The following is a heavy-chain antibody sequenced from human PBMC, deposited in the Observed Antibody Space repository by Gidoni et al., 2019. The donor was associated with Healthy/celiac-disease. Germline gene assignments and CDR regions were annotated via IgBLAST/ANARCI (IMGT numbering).Heavy chain of an antibody. V-gene: IGHV3-23*01. Sequence: EVQLLESGGGLVQPGGSLRLSGPASGFTFSSYAMSWVRQAPGKGLEWVSAISGSGGSTYYADSVKDRFTISRDNSKNTLYLQMNSLRAEDTAVYYCAKDPYSSGWYYFDYWGQGTLVTVSS. D-gene: IGHD6-19*01. J-gene: IGHJ4*02. CDR3: AKDPYSSGWYYFDY. CDR1: GFTFSSYA. CDR2: ISGSGGST.